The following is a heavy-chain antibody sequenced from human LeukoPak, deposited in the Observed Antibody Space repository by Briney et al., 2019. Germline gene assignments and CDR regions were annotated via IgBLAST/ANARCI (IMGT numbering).Heavy chain of an antibody. CDR2: IYHSGST. J-gene: IGHJ5*02. CDR3: ARRDTYYDFSSGYHNWFDP. D-gene: IGHD3-3*01. Sequence: SETLSLTCAVSGYSISSGYYWGWIRQPPGKGLEWIGSIYHSGSTYYNPSLKSRVTISVDTSKNQFSLKLSSVTAADTAVYYCARRDTYYDFSSGYHNWFDPWGQGTLVTASS. V-gene: IGHV4-38-2*01. CDR1: GYSISSGYY.